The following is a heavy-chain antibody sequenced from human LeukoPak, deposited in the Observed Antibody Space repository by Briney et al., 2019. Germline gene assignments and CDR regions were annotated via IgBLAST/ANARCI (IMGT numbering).Heavy chain of an antibody. Sequence: PSETLSLTCTVSGGSISIGDYYWSWIRQPPGKGLEWIGYIYYSGSTYYNPSLKSRVTISVDTSENQFSLKLSSVTAADTAVYYCARGLGYCSSTSCQYWFDPWGQGTLVTVSS. CDR1: GGSISIGDYY. D-gene: IGHD2-2*01. CDR3: ARGLGYCSSTSCQYWFDP. V-gene: IGHV4-30-4*08. J-gene: IGHJ5*02. CDR2: IYYSGST.